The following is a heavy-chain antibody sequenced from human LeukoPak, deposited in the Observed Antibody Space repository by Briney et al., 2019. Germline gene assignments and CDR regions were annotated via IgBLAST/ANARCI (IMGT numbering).Heavy chain of an antibody. J-gene: IGHJ4*02. V-gene: IGHV3-72*01. CDR3: VRLRYSGGWDDY. CDR2: IRNKDNSDTT. D-gene: IGHD6-19*01. CDR1: GFAFSDHY. Sequence: GGSLRLSCAASGFAFSDHYMDWVRQAPGKGLEWVGRIRNKDNSDTTEYAASVKGRFTISRDDSKNSLYLQMNSLKTEDTAVYYCVRLRYSGGWDDYWGQGTLVTVSS.